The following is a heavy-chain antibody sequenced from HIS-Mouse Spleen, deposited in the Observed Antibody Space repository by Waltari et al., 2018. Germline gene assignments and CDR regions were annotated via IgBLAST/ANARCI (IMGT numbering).Heavy chain of an antibody. CDR1: GGSISSYY. J-gene: IGHJ4*02. V-gene: IGHV4-59*01. D-gene: IGHD2-15*01. CDR3: ARKRGGSWRFDY. CDR2: IYYSGST. Sequence: QVQLQESGPGLVKPSETLSLTCTVSGGSISSYYLSWIRQPPGKGLEWIGYIYYSGSTNYNPSLKSRVTISVDTSKNQFSLKLSSVTAADTAVYYCARKRGGSWRFDYWGQGTLVTVSS.